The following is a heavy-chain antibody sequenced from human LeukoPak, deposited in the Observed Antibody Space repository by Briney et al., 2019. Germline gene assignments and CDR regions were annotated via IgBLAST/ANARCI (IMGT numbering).Heavy chain of an antibody. CDR2: ISGSGGST. J-gene: IGHJ4*02. CDR1: GFTFSSYA. D-gene: IGHD3-10*01. V-gene: IGHV3-23*01. CDR3: AKSPHVLLWFGELSY. Sequence: PGGSLRLSCAASGFTFSSYAMSWVRQAPGKGLEWVSAISGSGGSTYYADSVKGRFTISRDNSKNTLYLQMNSLRAEDTAVYYCAKSPHVLLWFGELSYWGQGTLVTVSS.